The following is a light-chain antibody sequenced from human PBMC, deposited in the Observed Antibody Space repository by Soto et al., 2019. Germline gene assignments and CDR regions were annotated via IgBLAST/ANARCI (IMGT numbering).Light chain of an antibody. Sequence: EIMVKQSPATLSLSPGERATLSCRASQSVSSYLAWYQQKPGQAPRLLMFGASSRATGIPDRFSGSGSGTDFTLTINRLEPEDFAVYYCQQYGSSPWTFGQVSNVDIK. CDR3: QQYGSSPWT. J-gene: IGKJ1*01. CDR1: QSVSSY. V-gene: IGKV3-20*01. CDR2: GAS.